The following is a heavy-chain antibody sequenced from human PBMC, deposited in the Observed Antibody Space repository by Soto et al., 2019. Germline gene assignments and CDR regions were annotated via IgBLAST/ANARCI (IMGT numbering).Heavy chain of an antibody. D-gene: IGHD6-19*01. CDR2: VNAYNGNT. CDR3: AREAVSGITGFYY. V-gene: IGHV1-18*01. J-gene: IGHJ4*02. CDR1: GYTFTSYG. Sequence: QVQLVQSGAEVKKPGASVKVSCQASGYTFTSYGISWVRQAPGQGLEWMGWVNAYNGNTNYAQKFQGRVTMTTDTATRTAYMELRSLRSDDTAVYYCAREAVSGITGFYYWGQGTLVTVS.